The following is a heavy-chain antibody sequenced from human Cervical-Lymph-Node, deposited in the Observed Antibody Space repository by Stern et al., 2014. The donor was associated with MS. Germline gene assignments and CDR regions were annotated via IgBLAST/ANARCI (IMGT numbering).Heavy chain of an antibody. CDR3: ARIYHKDGYNCRFRPFDS. Sequence: ESGPALVKPTQTLTLTCSFSGFSLTTPGMCFNWLRQTPGKALDWLALVAWDDDKYSNTSLRSMPTLTHDTSKYQTVLNMTNMDPVDTGTYYCARIYHKDGYNCRFRPFDSWGQGTLVTVSS. CDR2: VAWDDDK. CDR1: GFSLTTPGMC. V-gene: IGHV2-70*01. J-gene: IGHJ4*02. D-gene: IGHD5-24*01.